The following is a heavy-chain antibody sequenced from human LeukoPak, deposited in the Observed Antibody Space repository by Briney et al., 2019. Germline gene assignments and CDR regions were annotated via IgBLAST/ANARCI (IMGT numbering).Heavy chain of an antibody. D-gene: IGHD2-2*01. Sequence: KPSETLSLTCTIFGVSVTTSGYYGAWIRQPPGRGLEWIGSISYSGITYYKPSLRGRVTISGDTAKNQFSLKLSSVTAADTAVYYCARHNDYASLMDVWGQGTLVTVSS. CDR1: GVSVTTSGYY. CDR3: ARHNDYASLMDV. V-gene: IGHV4-39*01. J-gene: IGHJ4*02. CDR2: ISYSGIT.